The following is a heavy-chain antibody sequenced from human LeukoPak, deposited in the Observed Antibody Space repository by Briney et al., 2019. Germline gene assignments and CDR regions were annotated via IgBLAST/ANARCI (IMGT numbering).Heavy chain of an antibody. J-gene: IGHJ4*02. CDR2: IWYDGSNK. V-gene: IGHV3-33*01. CDR3: ARDPARGGSSPAFYYFDY. D-gene: IGHD2-15*01. Sequence: PGGSLRLSCAASGFTFSSYGMHWARQAPGKGLEWVAVIWYDGSNKYYADSVKGRFTISRDNSKDTLYLQMNSLRAEDTAVYYCARDPARGGSSPAFYYFDYWGQGTLVTVSS. CDR1: GFTFSSYG.